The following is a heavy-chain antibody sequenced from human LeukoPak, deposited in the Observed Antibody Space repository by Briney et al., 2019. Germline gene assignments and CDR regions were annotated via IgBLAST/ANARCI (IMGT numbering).Heavy chain of an antibody. CDR2: ISSSSSYI. V-gene: IGHV3-21*01. D-gene: IGHD5-18*01. CDR1: GFTFSSYS. Sequence: PGGSLRLSCAASGFTFSSYSMNWVRQAPGKGLEWVSSISSSSSYIYYADSVKGRFTISRDNAKNSLYLQMNSLRAEDTAVYYCARGDTAMAYYFDYWGQGTLVTVSS. CDR3: ARGDTAMAYYFDY. J-gene: IGHJ4*02.